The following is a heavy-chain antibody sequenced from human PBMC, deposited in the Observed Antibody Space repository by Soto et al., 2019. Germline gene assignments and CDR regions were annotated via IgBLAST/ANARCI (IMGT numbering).Heavy chain of an antibody. J-gene: IGHJ3*02. Sequence: PSETLSLTCSVSGGSISSYYWSWIRQPPGKGLEWIGYIYYSGSTYYNPSLKSRVTISVDTSKNQFSLKLSSVTAADTAVYYCARDSIVGATIDAFDIWGQGTMVTVSS. CDR3: ARDSIVGATIDAFDI. CDR2: IYYSGST. V-gene: IGHV4-30-4*01. D-gene: IGHD1-26*01. CDR1: GGSISSYY.